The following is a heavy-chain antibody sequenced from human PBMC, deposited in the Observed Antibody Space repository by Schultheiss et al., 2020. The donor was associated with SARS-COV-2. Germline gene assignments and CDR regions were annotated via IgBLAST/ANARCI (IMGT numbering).Heavy chain of an antibody. J-gene: IGHJ4*02. Sequence: GGSLRLSCAASGFTVSSNYMSWVRQAPGKGLEWVSVIYSCGSTYYADSVKGRFTISRDNSKNTLYLQMNSLRAEDTAVYYCAKATYYDFWSGYYRGVGYFDYWGQGTLVTVSS. CDR2: IYSCGST. CDR3: AKATYYDFWSGYYRGVGYFDY. V-gene: IGHV3-53*01. CDR1: GFTVSSNY. D-gene: IGHD3-3*01.